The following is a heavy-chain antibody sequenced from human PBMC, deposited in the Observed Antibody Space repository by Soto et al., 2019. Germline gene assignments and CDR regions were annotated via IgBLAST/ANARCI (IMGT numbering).Heavy chain of an antibody. V-gene: IGHV3-7*01. J-gene: IGHJ6*02. D-gene: IGHD6-13*01. CDR2: IKQDGSVE. CDR3: ARIAASGRGWDV. Sequence: EVQLVESGGGLVQPGGSLRLSCVDSGFTFSSYWMSWVRQAPVKGLEWVGNIKQDGSVENYVDSVKGRFTISRDNAKNSMYLKMNRLRVEDTAVYYCARIAASGRGWDVWGQGTTVVVSS. CDR1: GFTFSSYW.